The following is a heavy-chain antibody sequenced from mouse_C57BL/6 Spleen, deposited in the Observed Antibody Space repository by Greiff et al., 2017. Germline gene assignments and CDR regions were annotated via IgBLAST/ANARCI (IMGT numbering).Heavy chain of an antibody. Sequence: QVQLKQSGAELVMPGASVKLSCKASGYTFTSYRMHWVKQSPGQGLEWIGKIDPSDSYTNYNEKFKGKSTLTVDKSSSTAYMQLSSLTSEDSAVEYCARRDDGYPRFAYWGQGTLVTVSA. D-gene: IGHD2-3*01. V-gene: IGHV1-69*01. CDR1: GYTFTSYR. J-gene: IGHJ3*01. CDR3: ARRDDGYPRFAY. CDR2: IDPSDSYT.